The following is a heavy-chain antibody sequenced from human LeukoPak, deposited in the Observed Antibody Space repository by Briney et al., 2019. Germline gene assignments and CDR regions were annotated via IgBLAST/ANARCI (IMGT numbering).Heavy chain of an antibody. J-gene: IGHJ4*02. CDR3: ARDPGGVRGVIVDY. D-gene: IGHD3-10*01. CDR1: GYSFVSYG. Sequence: ASVKVSCKGSGYSFVSYGISWVRQAPGRGLERMGWISVYHGTTNYAQSLQDRVTVTADTSTSTVYMELRSLRYDDTAVYYCARDPGGVRGVIVDYWGQGTLVTVSS. V-gene: IGHV1-18*01. CDR2: ISVYHGTT.